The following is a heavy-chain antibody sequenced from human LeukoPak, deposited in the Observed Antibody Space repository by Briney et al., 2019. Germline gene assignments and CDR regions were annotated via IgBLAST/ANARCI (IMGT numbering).Heavy chain of an antibody. CDR3: ARGGSYDYVWGSYRWPRCFDY. D-gene: IGHD3-16*02. CDR1: GGSFSGYY. V-gene: IGHV4-34*01. J-gene: IGHJ4*02. CDR2: INHSGST. Sequence: PSETLSLTCAVYGGSFSGYYWSWIRQPPGKGLEWIGEINHSGSTNYNPSLKSRVTISVDTSKNQFSLKLSSVTAADTAVYYCARGGSYDYVWGSYRWPRCFDYWGQGTLVTVSS.